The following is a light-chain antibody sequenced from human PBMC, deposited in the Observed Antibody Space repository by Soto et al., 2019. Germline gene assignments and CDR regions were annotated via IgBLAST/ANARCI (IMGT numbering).Light chain of an antibody. Sequence: QSALTQPASVSGSPGQSITISCTGTSSDVGGYNYVSWYQQHPVKAPKLMIYDVTNRPSGVSDRFSGSKSGNTASVTISGLQAEDEADYYCSSYTSSSTPYVFGPGTKLTVL. CDR1: SSDVGGYNY. J-gene: IGLJ1*01. CDR3: SSYTSSSTPYV. CDR2: DVT. V-gene: IGLV2-14*01.